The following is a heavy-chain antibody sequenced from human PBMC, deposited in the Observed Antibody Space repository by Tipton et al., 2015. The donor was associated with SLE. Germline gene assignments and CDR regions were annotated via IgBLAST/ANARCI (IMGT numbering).Heavy chain of an antibody. J-gene: IGHJ6*02. V-gene: IGHV4-38-2*02. CDR3: ARGKGNSSGWGHYYFYGMDV. CDR1: GHSISSGYY. CDR2: ISNSGRT. Sequence: TLSLTCTVSGHSISSGYYWSWIRQAPGKGLEWIGSISNSGRTAYNPSLKTRVAISLDSSKNQFSLTLRSVTAADTAVYYCARGKGNSSGWGHYYFYGMDVWGQGTTVTVSS. D-gene: IGHD6-19*01.